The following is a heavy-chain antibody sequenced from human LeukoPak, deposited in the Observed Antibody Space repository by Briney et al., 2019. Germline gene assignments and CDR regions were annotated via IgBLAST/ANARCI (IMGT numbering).Heavy chain of an antibody. CDR3: VREEYGDYDYYFDY. V-gene: IGHV3-7*01. J-gene: IGHJ4*02. D-gene: IGHD4-17*01. Sequence: PGGSMRLSCAASRFTFSSYWMSWVRQAPGKGREWVANIKQDGSEKYYVDSVKGRFTISRDNAKNSLYLQMNSLRAEDTAVYYCVREEYGDYDYYFDYWGQETLVTVSS. CDR2: IKQDGSEK. CDR1: RFTFSSYW.